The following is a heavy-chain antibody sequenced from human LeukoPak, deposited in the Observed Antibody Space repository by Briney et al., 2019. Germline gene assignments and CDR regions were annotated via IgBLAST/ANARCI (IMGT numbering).Heavy chain of an antibody. V-gene: IGHV5-51*01. CDR3: ARTGYTSGWYVGSFDY. D-gene: IGHD6-19*01. CDR2: IYPGDSDT. CDR1: GYSFTSYW. Sequence: GESLKISCKGSGYSFTSYWIGWVRQMPGKGLGWMGIIYPGDSDTKYSPSFQGRVTISADESISTAYLQWSSLKASDTAMYYCARTGYTSGWYVGSFDYWGQGTLVTVSS. J-gene: IGHJ4*02.